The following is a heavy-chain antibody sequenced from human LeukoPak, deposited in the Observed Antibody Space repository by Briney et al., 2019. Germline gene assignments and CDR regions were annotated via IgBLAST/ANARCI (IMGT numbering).Heavy chain of an antibody. CDR2: ISPYSGIT. J-gene: IGHJ4*02. Sequence: GASVKVSCKTSGYTFTSYAITWVRQAPGQGLEWMGWISPYSGITNYAQMLQGRVTMTTDTSTSTAYMELRGLRSEDTAVYYCAAANKGIAAAGVTHWGQGTLVTVSS. D-gene: IGHD6-13*01. CDR3: AAANKGIAAAGVTH. V-gene: IGHV1-18*01. CDR1: GYTFTSYA.